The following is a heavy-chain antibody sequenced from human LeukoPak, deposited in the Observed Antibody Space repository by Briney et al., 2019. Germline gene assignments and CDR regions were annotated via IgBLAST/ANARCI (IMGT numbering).Heavy chain of an antibody. CDR3: ARDTSVYYYDSSGFGY. CDR1: GGTFSSYA. V-gene: IGHV1-69*05. Sequence: SVKVSCKASGGTFSSYAISWVRQAPGQGLEWMGGIIPIFGTANYAQKFQGRVTITTDESTSTAYMELSSLRSEDTAVYYCARDTSVYYYDSSGFGYWGQGTLVTVSS. CDR2: IIPIFGTA. D-gene: IGHD3-22*01. J-gene: IGHJ4*02.